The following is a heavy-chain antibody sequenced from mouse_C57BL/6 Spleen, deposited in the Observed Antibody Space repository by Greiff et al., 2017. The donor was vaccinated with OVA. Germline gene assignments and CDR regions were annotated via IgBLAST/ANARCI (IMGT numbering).Heavy chain of an antibody. J-gene: IGHJ2*01. V-gene: IGHV3-6*01. CDR3: ASGGSPLGY. Sequence: EVHLVESGPGLVKPSQSLSLTCSVTGYSITSGYYWNWIRQFPGNKLEWMGYISYDGSNNYNPSLKNRISITRDTSKNQFFLKLNSVTTEDTATYYCASGGSPLGYWGQGTTLTVSS. CDR2: ISYDGSN. CDR1: GYSITSGYY.